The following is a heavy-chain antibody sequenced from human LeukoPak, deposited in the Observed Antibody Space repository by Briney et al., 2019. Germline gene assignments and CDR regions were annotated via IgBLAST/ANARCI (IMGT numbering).Heavy chain of an antibody. Sequence: PGGSLRLSCAASGFTFDDYAMHWVRQAPGKGLEWVAVISYDGSNKYYADSVKGRFTISRDNSKNTLYLQMNSLRAEDTAVYYCAKDGIGAWYYDSSGFQSDWGQGTLVTVSS. J-gene: IGHJ4*02. CDR1: GFTFDDYA. D-gene: IGHD3-22*01. V-gene: IGHV3-30*18. CDR2: ISYDGSNK. CDR3: AKDGIGAWYYDSSGFQSD.